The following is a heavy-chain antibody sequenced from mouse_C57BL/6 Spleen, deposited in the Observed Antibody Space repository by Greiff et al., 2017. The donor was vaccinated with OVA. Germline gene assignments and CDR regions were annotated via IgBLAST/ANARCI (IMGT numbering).Heavy chain of an antibody. J-gene: IGHJ2*01. CDR3: VRDGYLYYFDY. Sequence: EVHLVESGGGLVQPKGSLKLSCAASGFSFNTYAMNWVRQAPGKGLEWVARIRSKSNNYATYYADSVKDRFTISRDDSESMLYLQMNNLKTEDTAMDYCVRDGYLYYFDYWGQGTTLTVSS. V-gene: IGHV10-1*01. CDR2: IRSKSNNYAT. D-gene: IGHD2-3*01. CDR1: GFSFNTYA.